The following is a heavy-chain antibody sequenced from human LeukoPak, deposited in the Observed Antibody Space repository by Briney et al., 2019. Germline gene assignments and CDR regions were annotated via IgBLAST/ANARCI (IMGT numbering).Heavy chain of an antibody. J-gene: IGHJ4*02. Sequence: ASVKASCKASGYTFTSYAMHWVRQAPGQRLEWMGWINAGNGNTKYSQKFQGRVTITRDTSASTAYMELSSLRSEDTAVYYCARGRLRYFDWPYWGQGTLVTVSS. CDR3: ARGRLRYFDWPY. CDR1: GYTFTSYA. D-gene: IGHD3-9*01. V-gene: IGHV1-3*01. CDR2: INAGNGNT.